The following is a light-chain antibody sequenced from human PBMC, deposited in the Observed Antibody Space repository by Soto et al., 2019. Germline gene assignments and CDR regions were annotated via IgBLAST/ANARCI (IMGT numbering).Light chain of an antibody. CDR1: QSFSSSY. J-gene: IGKJ3*01. CDR2: GAS. V-gene: IGKV3-20*01. CDR3: QHYGSVLFT. Sequence: IVLTQSPGTLSLSPGERATLSCRASQSFSSSYLAWYQQKPGQAPRLLIYGASSRATGIPDRFSGSGSGTDVTLTISSLEPEDFAVYYCQHYGSVLFTFGPGTKVDVK.